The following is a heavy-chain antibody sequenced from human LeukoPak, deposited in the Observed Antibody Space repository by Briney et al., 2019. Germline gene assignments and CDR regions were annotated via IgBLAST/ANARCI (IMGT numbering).Heavy chain of an antibody. D-gene: IGHD3-10*01. CDR2: ISTYNGNT. CDR1: GYTFTRYG. CDR3: AKDRGENDYYFYYMDV. J-gene: IGHJ6*03. V-gene: IGHV1-18*01. Sequence: VASVKVSCKASGYTFTRYGISWVRQAPGQGLEWMGWISTYNGNTKFAQELQGRVTMTTDTSTSTAYMELMSLSSDDTAVYYCAKDRGENDYYFYYMDVWGKGTTVTVSS.